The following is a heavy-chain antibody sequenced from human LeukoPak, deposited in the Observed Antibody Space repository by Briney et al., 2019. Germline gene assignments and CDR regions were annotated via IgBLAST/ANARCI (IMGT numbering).Heavy chain of an antibody. V-gene: IGHV4-59*12. J-gene: IGHJ6*02. D-gene: IGHD3-10*01. CDR2: IYYSGTT. CDR3: ARGSVRGVMNGMDV. CDR1: AGSITSYY. Sequence: SETLSLTCTVSAGSITSYYWSWIRQPPGKGLEWIGYIYYSGTTNYNPSLKSRVTISVDTSKNQFSLKLSSVTAADTAVYYCARGSVRGVMNGMDVWGQGTTVTVSS.